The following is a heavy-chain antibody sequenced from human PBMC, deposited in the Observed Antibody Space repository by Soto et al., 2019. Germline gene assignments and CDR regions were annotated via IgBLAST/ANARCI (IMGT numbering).Heavy chain of an antibody. CDR3: ARQMTSSTNYYDY. J-gene: IGHJ4*02. CDR1: GFTFSTYA. CDR2: ISGRGGGT. D-gene: IGHD2-2*01. Sequence: GGSLRLSCAASGFTFSTYAMSWVRQAPGKGLEWVSAISGRGGGTFYADSVKGRFTIARDNSKNTLFLQMNSLRAEDTAVYFCARQMTSSTNYYDYWGQGTRVTVSS. V-gene: IGHV3-23*01.